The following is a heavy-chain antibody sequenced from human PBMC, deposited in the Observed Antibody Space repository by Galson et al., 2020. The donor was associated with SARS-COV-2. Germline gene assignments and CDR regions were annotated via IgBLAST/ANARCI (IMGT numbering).Heavy chain of an antibody. CDR3: ARGRNVAD. V-gene: IGHV3-48*01. CDR2: ITSSSTT. Sequence: LSLTCAASGFTFSSYNMNWVRQAPGKGLEWVSFITSSSTTYYADSVKGRFTISRDNAKNSLSLQMNSLRVDDTAVYYCARGRNVADWGQGTTVTVSS. J-gene: IGHJ6*02. CDR1: GFTFSSYN.